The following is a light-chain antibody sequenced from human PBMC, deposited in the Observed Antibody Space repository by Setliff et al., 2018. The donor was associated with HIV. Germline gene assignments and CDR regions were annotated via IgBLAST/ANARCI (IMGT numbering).Light chain of an antibody. Sequence: LTQPRSVSGSPGQSVTISCTGTSSDVGGYNYVSWYQQHPGKAPKLIIYDVSKRPSGVPDRFSGSKSANTASLTISGLQAEDEADYYCCSYAGSYTHVFGTGTKVTVL. CDR1: SSDVGGYNY. CDR3: CSYAGSYTHV. V-gene: IGLV2-11*01. J-gene: IGLJ1*01. CDR2: DVS.